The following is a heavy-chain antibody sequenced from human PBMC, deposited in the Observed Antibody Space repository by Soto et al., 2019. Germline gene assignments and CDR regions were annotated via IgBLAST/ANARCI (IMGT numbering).Heavy chain of an antibody. CDR2: TYYRSEWYN. Sequence: SQTLSLTCAISGDSVSSNSAARNWIRQSPSRGLEWLGRTYYRSEWYNDYALSVKSRITINPDTSKNQFSLQLNSVTPEDTAVYYCARGRQVVPAATVPGWFDPWGQGTLVTVSS. CDR3: ARGRQVVPAATVPGWFDP. CDR1: GDSVSSNSAA. V-gene: IGHV6-1*01. D-gene: IGHD2-2*01. J-gene: IGHJ5*02.